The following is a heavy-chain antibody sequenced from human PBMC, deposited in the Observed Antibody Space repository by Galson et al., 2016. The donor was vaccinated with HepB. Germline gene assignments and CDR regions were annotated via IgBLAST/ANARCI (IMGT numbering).Heavy chain of an antibody. Sequence: SLRLSCAASGFTFSIYAMSWVRQAPGKGLEWVSGISGIGDNTYYADSVKGRFTISRDNSKNTLYLQMNSLRAEDTAVYYCAKDHSFGYFNYYYCMDVWGKGTTVTVS. CDR1: GFTFSIYA. J-gene: IGHJ6*03. CDR3: AKDHSFGYFNYYYCMDV. D-gene: IGHD3-22*01. V-gene: IGHV3-23*01. CDR2: ISGIGDNT.